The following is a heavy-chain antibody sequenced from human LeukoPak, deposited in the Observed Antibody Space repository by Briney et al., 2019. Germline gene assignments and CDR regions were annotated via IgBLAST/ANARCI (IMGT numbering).Heavy chain of an antibody. D-gene: IGHD2-21*02. Sequence: ASVKVSCKASGYIFTTYFMHWLRQAPGQGPEWMGIINPRGGSTDYAQKFQDRITMTSDTSTSTVYMELKSLTSEDTAVYFCARVGATGATADNWGQGTLVTVSS. CDR2: INPRGGST. CDR1: GYIFTTYF. CDR3: ARVGATGATADN. J-gene: IGHJ4*02. V-gene: IGHV1-46*01.